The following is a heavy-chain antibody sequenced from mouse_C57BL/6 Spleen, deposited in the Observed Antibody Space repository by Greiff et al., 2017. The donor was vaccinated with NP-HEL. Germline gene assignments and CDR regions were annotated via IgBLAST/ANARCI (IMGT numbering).Heavy chain of an antibody. CDR3: ARALYYYGSSYFAY. D-gene: IGHD1-1*01. Sequence: DVQLVESGGGLVKPGGSLKLSCAASGFTFSSYAMSWVRQTPEKRLEWVATISDGGSYTYYPDNVKGRFTISRDNAKNNLYLQMSHLKSEDTAMYYCARALYYYGSSYFAYWGQGTLVTVSA. CDR1: GFTFSSYA. J-gene: IGHJ3*01. V-gene: IGHV5-4*01. CDR2: ISDGGSYT.